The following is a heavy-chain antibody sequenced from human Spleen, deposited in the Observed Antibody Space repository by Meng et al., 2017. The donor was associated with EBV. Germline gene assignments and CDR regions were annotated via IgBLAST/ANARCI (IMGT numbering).Heavy chain of an antibody. J-gene: IGHJ5*02. CDR3: AIIPYSNA. CDR2: ISGDGNNK. Sequence: VRLVGSGGGVVQPGRSTRLSCEPSGFSFTTYALHWVRQAPGKGLEWVAVISGDGNNKYFADSVRGRFTISRDTVKNTVYVQMNSLRPDDTAIYYCAIIPYSNAWGLGTLVTVSS. D-gene: IGHD2/OR15-2a*01. CDR1: GFSFTTYA. V-gene: IGHV3-30*01.